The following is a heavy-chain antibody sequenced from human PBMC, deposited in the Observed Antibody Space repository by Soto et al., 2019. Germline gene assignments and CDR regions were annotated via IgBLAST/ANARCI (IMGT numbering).Heavy chain of an antibody. CDR2: IRGFSPYT. V-gene: IGHV3-21*01. J-gene: IGHJ6*02. D-gene: IGHD3-22*01. CDR1: GFTFRTYS. CDR3: ARDRGYDAHDYDNQVRDV. Sequence: GGSLRLSCISSGFTFRTYSMNWVRQAPGKGLEWVSGIRGFSPYTFYAESVKGRFTISRDNAKNSLYLQMNSLRAEDTAVYYCARDRGYDAHDYDNQVRDVWGQGPMLTVYS.